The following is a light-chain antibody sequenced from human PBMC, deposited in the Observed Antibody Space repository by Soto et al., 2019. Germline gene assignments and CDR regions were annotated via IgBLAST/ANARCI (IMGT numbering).Light chain of an antibody. J-gene: IGKJ5*01. V-gene: IGKV1-33*01. CDR2: DAS. CDR3: QQYESLPLT. CDR1: QDINKN. Sequence: EIQMTQYPYSLSASVGDRVTITCQASQDINKNLIWYQQKPGKAPKLLIYDASDLETGVPSRFSGSGSGTGFTFTISSLQPEDFATYYCQQYESLPLTFGQGTRLEIK.